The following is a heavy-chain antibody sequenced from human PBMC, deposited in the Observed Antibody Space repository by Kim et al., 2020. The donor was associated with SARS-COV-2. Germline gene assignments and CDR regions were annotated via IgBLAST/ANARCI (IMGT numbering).Heavy chain of an antibody. CDR3: ARWSLWFGELLSGWGADY. Sequence: GGSLRLSCAASGFTFSSYSMNWVRQAPGKGLEWVSSISSSSSYIYYADSVKGRFTISRDNAKNSLYLQMNSLRAEDTAVYYCARWSLWFGELLSGWGADYWGQGTLVTVSS. CDR1: GFTFSSYS. J-gene: IGHJ4*02. CDR2: ISSSSSYI. D-gene: IGHD3-10*01. V-gene: IGHV3-21*01.